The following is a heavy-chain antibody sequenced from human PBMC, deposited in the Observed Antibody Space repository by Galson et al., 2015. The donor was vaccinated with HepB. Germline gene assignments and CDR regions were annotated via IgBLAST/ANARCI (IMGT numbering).Heavy chain of an antibody. CDR2: IYSGGST. Sequence: SLRLSCAASGFTVSSDHMSWVRQAPGKGLEWVSVIYSGGSTYYADSVKGRFTISRHNSKNTLYLQMNSLRAEDTAVYYCARDVGAATRYYYGMDVWGQGTTVTVSS. J-gene: IGHJ6*02. V-gene: IGHV3-53*04. CDR1: GFTVSSDH. D-gene: IGHD1-26*01. CDR3: ARDVGAATRYYYGMDV.